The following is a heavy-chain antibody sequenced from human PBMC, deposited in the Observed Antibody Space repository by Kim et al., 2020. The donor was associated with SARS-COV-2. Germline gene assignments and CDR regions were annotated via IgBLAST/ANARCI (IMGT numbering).Heavy chain of an antibody. J-gene: IGHJ6*02. D-gene: IGHD3-3*01. V-gene: IGHV3-21*01. CDR1: GFTFSSYS. CDR3: ARDTPDVTRFWSGYLRGYYYYGMDV. CDR2: ISSSSSYI. Sequence: GGSLRLSCAASGFTFSSYSMNWVRQAPGKGLEWVSSISSSSSYIYYADSVKGRFTISRDNAKNSLYLQMNSLRAEDTAVYYCARDTPDVTRFWSGYLRGYYYYGMDVWGQGTTVTVSS.